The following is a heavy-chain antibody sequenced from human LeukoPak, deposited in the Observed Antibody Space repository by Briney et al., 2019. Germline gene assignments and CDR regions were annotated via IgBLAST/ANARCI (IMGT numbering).Heavy chain of an antibody. CDR2: INPNSGGT. D-gene: IGHD6-13*01. J-gene: IGHJ3*02. Sequence: ASVKVSCMASGYTFTGYYMHWVRQAPGQGLEWMGWINPNSGGTNYAQKFQGWVTMTRDTSISTAYMELSRLRSDDTAVYYCASSGYSSSWYPPAGAFDIWGQGTMVTVSS. CDR1: GYTFTGYY. V-gene: IGHV1-2*04. CDR3: ASSGYSSSWYPPAGAFDI.